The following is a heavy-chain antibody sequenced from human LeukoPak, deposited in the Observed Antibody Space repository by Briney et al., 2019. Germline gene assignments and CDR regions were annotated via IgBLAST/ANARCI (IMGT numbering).Heavy chain of an antibody. CDR2: IYYSGST. Sequence: SETLSLTCTVSGRSISSYYWSWIRQPPGKGLEWIGYIYYSGSTNYNPSLKSRVTISVDTSKNQFSLKLSSVTAADTAVYYCARGLTGVDYWGQGTLVTVSS. J-gene: IGHJ4*02. CDR1: GRSISSYY. D-gene: IGHD7-27*01. V-gene: IGHV4-59*01. CDR3: ARGLTGVDY.